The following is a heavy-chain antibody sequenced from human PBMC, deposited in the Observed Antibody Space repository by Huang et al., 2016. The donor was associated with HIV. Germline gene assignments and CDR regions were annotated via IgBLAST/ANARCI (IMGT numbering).Heavy chain of an antibody. CDR1: GYSFSDYW. J-gene: IGHJ2*01. Sequence: EVQLVQSGAEVKEPGESLKISCEASGYSFSDYWIGWVRQMPGKGLEWMGIIYPGASDTKDSPSFQGQVIIAADKSISTAYLQWSGLRASDTAIYYCARHTGELYGWYFDLWGRGTLVTVSS. CDR2: IYPGASDT. V-gene: IGHV5-51*01. D-gene: IGHD3-10*01. CDR3: ARHTGELYGWYFDL.